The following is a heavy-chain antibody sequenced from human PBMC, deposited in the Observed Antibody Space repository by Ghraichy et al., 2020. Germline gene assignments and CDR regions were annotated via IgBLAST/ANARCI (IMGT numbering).Heavy chain of an antibody. CDR2: ISGSGSNT. CDR1: GFTFSSYA. D-gene: IGHD1-26*01. V-gene: IGHV3-23*01. Sequence: GGSLRLSCAASGFTFSSYAMNWVRQAPGKGLEWVSAISGSGSNTYYADSVKGRFAISRDNSKNTLYLHMNSLRAEDTAVYYCAKQKMGATAYWGQGNLVTVSS. J-gene: IGHJ4*02. CDR3: AKQKMGATAY.